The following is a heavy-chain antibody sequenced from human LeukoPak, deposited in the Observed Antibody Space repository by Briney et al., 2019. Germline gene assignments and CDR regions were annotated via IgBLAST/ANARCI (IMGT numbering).Heavy chain of an antibody. D-gene: IGHD1-1*01. CDR1: GFTFSSYG. CDR3: AKDLEPGYFDY. Sequence: GGSLRLSCAVSGFTFSSYGMHWVRQAPGKGLEWVAVIWYDGSNKYYADSVKGRFTISRDNSKNTLYLQMNSLRAEDTAVYYCAKDLEPGYFDYWGQGTLVTVSS. CDR2: IWYDGSNK. J-gene: IGHJ4*02. V-gene: IGHV3-33*06.